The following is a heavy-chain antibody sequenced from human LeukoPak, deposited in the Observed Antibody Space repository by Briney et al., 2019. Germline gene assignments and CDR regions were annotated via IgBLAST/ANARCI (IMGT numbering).Heavy chain of an antibody. CDR1: GYTFTGYY. J-gene: IGHJ5*02. D-gene: IGHD6-19*01. CDR3: ARGGGWYQNWFDP. Sequence: ASVKISCKTSGYTFTGYYMHWVRQAPGQGLEWMGWINPNSGGTNYAQKFQGRVTMTRDTSISTAYMELSRLRSDDTAVYYCARGGGWYQNWFDPWGQGTLVTVSS. CDR2: INPNSGGT. V-gene: IGHV1-2*02.